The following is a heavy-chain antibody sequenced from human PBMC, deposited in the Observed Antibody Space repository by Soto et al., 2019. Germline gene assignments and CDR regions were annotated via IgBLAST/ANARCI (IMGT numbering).Heavy chain of an antibody. Sequence: PGGSLRLSCAASGFTFSSHGMHWVRQAPGKGLEWVAVIWYDGSKKYYADSVKGRFTISRDNSKNTLHLQMNSLRAEDTAVYYYVRKYCTNTSCYNSHYYGRDVWGQGTTVTVSS. V-gene: IGHV3-33*01. CDR1: GFTFSSHG. D-gene: IGHD2-2*02. J-gene: IGHJ6*02. CDR3: VRKYCTNTSCYNSHYYGRDV. CDR2: IWYDGSKK.